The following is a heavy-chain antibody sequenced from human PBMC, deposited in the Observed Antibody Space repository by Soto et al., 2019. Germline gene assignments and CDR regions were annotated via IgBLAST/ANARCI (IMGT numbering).Heavy chain of an antibody. V-gene: IGHV4-59*01. Sequence: ETLSLTCTVSGGSISSYYWSWIRQSPGKGLEWIGYIYYSGSTNYNPSLKSRVTISVDTSKNQFSLKLNSVTAADTAVYYCARSGGSLDYWGQGTLVTVSS. D-gene: IGHD2-15*01. CDR2: IYYSGST. J-gene: IGHJ4*02. CDR3: ARSGGSLDY. CDR1: GGSISSYY.